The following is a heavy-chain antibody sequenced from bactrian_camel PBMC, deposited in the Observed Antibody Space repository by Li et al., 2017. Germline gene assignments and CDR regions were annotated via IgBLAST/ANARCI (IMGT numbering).Heavy chain of an antibody. J-gene: IGHJ4*01. D-gene: IGHD1*01. CDR2: IDNTGSA. V-gene: IGHV3S53*01. CDR1: GYDYSRLY. Sequence: QVQLVESGGGSVQTGGSLRLSCVASGYDYSRLYMAWFRQRPGQEREAVAAIDNTGSATYTHSVAGRFTISKDNAKNTLFLQMNSLAVEDSAMYYCAADVVNLQMARWYTYWGQGTQVTVS. CDR3: AADVVNLQMARWYTY.